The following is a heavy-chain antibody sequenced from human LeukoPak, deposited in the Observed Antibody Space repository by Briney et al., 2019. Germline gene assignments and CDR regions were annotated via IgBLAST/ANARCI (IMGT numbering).Heavy chain of an antibody. V-gene: IGHV3-48*03. D-gene: IGHD3-16*01. CDR2: ISSSGSTI. Sequence: GGSLRLSCAASGFTFSSYEMNWVRQAPGKGLEWVSYISSSGSTIYYADSVKGRFTISRDNAKNSLYLQMNSLRAEDTAVYYCAKEGGGLDYFDYWGQGTLVTVSS. CDR1: GFTFSSYE. CDR3: AKEGGGLDYFDY. J-gene: IGHJ4*02.